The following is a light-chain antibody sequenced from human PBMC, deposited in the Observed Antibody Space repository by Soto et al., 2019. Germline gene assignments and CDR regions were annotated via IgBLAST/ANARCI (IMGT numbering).Light chain of an antibody. CDR1: QSISSNY. Sequence: DIVLTQSPGTLSLSPGERATLSCRASQSISSNYLAWYQQKPGQAPRLLIYGASSRATGIPDRFSGSGSGTDFTLTLSRLEPEDFAVFYCQQYDASPYTFGQGTKLEIK. J-gene: IGKJ2*01. CDR2: GAS. CDR3: QQYDASPYT. V-gene: IGKV3-20*01.